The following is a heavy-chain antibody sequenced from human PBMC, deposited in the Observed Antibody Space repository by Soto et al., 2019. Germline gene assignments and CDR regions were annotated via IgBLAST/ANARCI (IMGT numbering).Heavy chain of an antibody. D-gene: IGHD6-19*01. J-gene: IGHJ4*02. CDR3: ARGSSGWYDY. CDR2: ISSSGSSI. CDR1: GFTFSTYS. V-gene: IGHV3-48*02. Sequence: GGSLRLSCAASGFTFSTYSMNWVRQAPGKGLEWVSYISSSGSSIYHADSVKGRFTVSRDNAKNSLFLQMESLRDEDTAVYYCARGSSGWYDYWGQGTLVTVSS.